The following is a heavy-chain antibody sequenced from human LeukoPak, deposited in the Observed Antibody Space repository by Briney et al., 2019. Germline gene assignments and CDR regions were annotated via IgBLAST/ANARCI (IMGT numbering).Heavy chain of an antibody. CDR3: ARDRSSSSRFDY. J-gene: IGHJ4*02. D-gene: IGHD6-13*01. CDR1: GFTFSSYS. Sequence: GGSLRLSCAASGFTFSSYSMNWVRQAPGKGLEWVSYISSSSSAIYYADSVKGRFTISRDNAKNSLYLQMNSLRDEDTAVFYCARDRSSSSRFDYWGQGTLVTVSS. V-gene: IGHV3-48*02. CDR2: ISSSSSAI.